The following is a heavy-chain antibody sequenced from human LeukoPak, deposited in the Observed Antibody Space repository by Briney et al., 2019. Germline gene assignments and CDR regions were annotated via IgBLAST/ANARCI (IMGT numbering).Heavy chain of an antibody. CDR2: IYYSGST. V-gene: IGHV4-39*01. CDR1: GGSISSSSYY. J-gene: IGHJ4*02. CDR3: ASQNGSRITMIVVVPYYFDY. Sequence: SETLTLTCTVSGGSISSSSYYWGWIRQPPGKGLEWIESIYYSGSTYYNPSLKSRVTISVDTSKNQFSLKLSSVTAADTAVYYCASQNGSRITMIVVVPYYFDYWGQGTLVTVSS. D-gene: IGHD3-22*01.